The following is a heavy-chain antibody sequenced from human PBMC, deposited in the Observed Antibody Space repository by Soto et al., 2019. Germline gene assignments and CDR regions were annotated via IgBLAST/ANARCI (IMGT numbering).Heavy chain of an antibody. CDR3: AHHTPSCSSTSCYGGFDY. J-gene: IGHJ4*02. CDR1: GFSLSTSGVG. V-gene: IGHV2-5*02. CDR2: IYWDDDK. Sequence: QITLKESGPTLVKPTQTLTLTCTFSGFSLSTSGVGVGWIRQPPGKALEWLALIYWDDDKRYSPSLKSRLTITKDTSKNQVVLTMTNMDPVDTATYYCAHHTPSCSSTSCYGGFDYWGQGTLVTVSS. D-gene: IGHD2-2*01.